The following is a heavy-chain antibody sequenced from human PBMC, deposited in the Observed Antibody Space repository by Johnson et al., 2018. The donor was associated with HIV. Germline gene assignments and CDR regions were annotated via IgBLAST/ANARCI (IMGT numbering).Heavy chain of an antibody. V-gene: IGHV3-30*02. D-gene: IGHD6-6*01. Sequence: QVQLVESGGGVVQPGGSLRLSCAASGFTFSSYGMHWVRQAPGKGLEWVAFIRYDGSNKYYADSVKGRVTISRDNSKNTLYLQMHSLRAEDTAVYHCAKPAGGGIAARNAFDIWGQGTMVTVSS. CDR1: GFTFSSYG. CDR2: IRYDGSNK. CDR3: AKPAGGGIAARNAFDI. J-gene: IGHJ3*02.